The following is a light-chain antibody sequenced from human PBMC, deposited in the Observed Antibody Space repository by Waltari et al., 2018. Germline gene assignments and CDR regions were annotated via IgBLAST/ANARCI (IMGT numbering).Light chain of an antibody. Sequence: QSALTQPASVSGSPGQSITIPCTGTSSDVVGYNYVSWYQQHPGKAPKLMFYDLTNRASGVSSRFTDSKSGNTASLTISGLQTDDEADYYCSSYRKSSTAGGVFGTGTKVTVL. V-gene: IGLV2-14*03. J-gene: IGLJ1*01. CDR1: SSDVVGYNY. CDR3: SSYRKSSTAGGV. CDR2: DLT.